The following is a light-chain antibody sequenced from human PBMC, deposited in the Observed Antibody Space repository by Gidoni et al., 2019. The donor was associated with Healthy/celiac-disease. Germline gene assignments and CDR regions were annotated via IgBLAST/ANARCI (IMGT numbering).Light chain of an antibody. V-gene: IGLV2-14*01. CDR3: SSYTSSSTVWV. CDR1: SSDVGGYNY. CDR2: EVS. J-gene: IGLJ3*02. Sequence: QSALTQPASVSGSPGQSITISCTGTSSDVGGYNYVSWYQQHPGKAPKLMIYEVSHRPSGVSNRFSGSKSGNTASLTISGLQAEDEADYYCSSYTSSSTVWVFGGGTKLTVL.